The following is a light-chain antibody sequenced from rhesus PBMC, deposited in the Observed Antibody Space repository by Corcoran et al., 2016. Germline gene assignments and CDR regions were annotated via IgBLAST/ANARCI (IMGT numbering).Light chain of an antibody. Sequence: DIQMTQSPSSLSASVGDTVTITCRASQSISSWLAWYQQKPGKAPKPLIYKASNLQSGVPSRFSGGGSGTDFTLTISSLQSEVFATSYCPQYSGMPLTFGPGTKLCIK. J-gene: IGKJ3*01. V-gene: IGKV1-22*01. CDR1: QSISSW. CDR3: PQYSGMPLT. CDR2: KAS.